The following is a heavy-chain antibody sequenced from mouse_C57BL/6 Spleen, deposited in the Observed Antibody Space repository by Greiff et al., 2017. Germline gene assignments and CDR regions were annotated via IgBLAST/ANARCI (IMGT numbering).Heavy chain of an antibody. D-gene: IGHD2-3*01. Sequence: EVQGVESGGGLVQPKGSLKLSCAASGFSFNTYAMNWVRQAPGKGLEWVARIRSKSNNYATYYADSVKDRFTISRDDSESMLYLQMNNLKTEDTAMYYCVRHPDGYYSFDYWGQGTTLTVSS. CDR2: IRSKSNNYAT. J-gene: IGHJ2*01. CDR3: VRHPDGYYSFDY. CDR1: GFSFNTYA. V-gene: IGHV10-1*01.